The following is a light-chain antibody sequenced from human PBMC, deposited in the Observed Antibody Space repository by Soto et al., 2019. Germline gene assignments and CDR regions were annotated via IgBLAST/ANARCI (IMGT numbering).Light chain of an antibody. J-gene: IGLJ1*01. V-gene: IGLV2-8*01. CDR3: SSYAGSRNV. CDR2: EVN. Sequence: QSALTQPPSASGSPGQSVTISCTGSKSDIGGYNYVSWYQQHPGKAPKLMIYEVNKRPSGVPDRFSGSKSGNTASLTVSGLEAEDEADYYCSSYAGSRNVFGTGTKLTVL. CDR1: KSDIGGYNY.